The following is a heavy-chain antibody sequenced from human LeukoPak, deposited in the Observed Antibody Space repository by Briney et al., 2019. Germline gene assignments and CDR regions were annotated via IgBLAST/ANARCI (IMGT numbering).Heavy chain of an antibody. CDR1: GYRLTNNW. CDR3: ARAYYYDSGYYYYYYMDV. D-gene: IGHD3-22*01. J-gene: IGHJ6*03. V-gene: IGHV5-51*01. Sequence: GESLKISCKISGYRLTNNWIGWVRQVPGKGLEWMGIIYPGDSDTRYSPSFQGQVTISSDKSISTAYLQWSSLKASDTAMYYCARAYYYDSGYYYYYYMDVWGKGTTVTISS. CDR2: IYPGDSDT.